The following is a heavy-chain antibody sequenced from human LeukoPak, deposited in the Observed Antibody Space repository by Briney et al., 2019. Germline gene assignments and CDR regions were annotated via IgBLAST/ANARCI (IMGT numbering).Heavy chain of an antibody. CDR1: GYTFTGYY. J-gene: IGHJ6*03. CDR3: ARQDARVRGVIMGIYYYYYMDV. D-gene: IGHD3-10*01. Sequence: ASVKVSCKASGYTFTGYYMHWVRQAPGQGLEWMGWINPNSGGTNYAQKFQGRVTMTRDTSISTAYMELSRLRSDDTAVYYCARQDARVRGVIMGIYYYYYMDVWGKGTTVTISS. V-gene: IGHV1-2*02. CDR2: INPNSGGT.